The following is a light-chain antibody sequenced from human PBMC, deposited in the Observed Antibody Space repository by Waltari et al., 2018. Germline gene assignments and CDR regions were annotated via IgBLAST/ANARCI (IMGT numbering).Light chain of an antibody. CDR3: YSTDSSGTQRV. CDR2: EDS. V-gene: IGLV3-10*01. Sequence: SYELTQPPSVSVSPGQAARIPCSGDALPKKYAYWYQQKSGQAPVPVIYEDSKRPSGIPERFSGSSSGTTATLTLSGAQVEDEGDYYCYSTDSSGTQRVFGGGTKLTVL. J-gene: IGLJ2*01. CDR1: ALPKKY.